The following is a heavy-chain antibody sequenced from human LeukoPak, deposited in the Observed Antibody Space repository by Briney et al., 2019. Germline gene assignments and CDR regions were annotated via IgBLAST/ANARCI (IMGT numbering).Heavy chain of an antibody. D-gene: IGHD1-26*01. CDR2: IYYSGST. CDR1: GGSISSGGYY. V-gene: IGHV4-31*03. J-gene: IGHJ3*02. Sequence: SQTLSLTSTVSGGSISSGGYYWSWIRQHPGKGLEWIGYIYYSGSTYYNPSLKSRVTISVDTSKNQFSLKLSSVTAADTAVYYCARDRGAQTAFDIWGQGTMVTVSS. CDR3: ARDRGAQTAFDI.